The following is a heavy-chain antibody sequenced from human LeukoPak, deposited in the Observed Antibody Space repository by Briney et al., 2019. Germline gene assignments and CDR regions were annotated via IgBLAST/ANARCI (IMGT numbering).Heavy chain of an antibody. CDR3: ARGYSSSWLDFDY. CDR1: GFTFSSYS. CDR2: ISSSSSTI. J-gene: IGHJ4*02. D-gene: IGHD6-13*01. Sequence: PGGSLRLSCAASGFTFSSYSMNWVRQAPGKGLEWVSYISSSSSTIYYADSVKGRSTISRDNAKNSLYLQMNSLRAEDTAVYYCARGYSSSWLDFDYWGQGTLVTVSS. V-gene: IGHV3-48*01.